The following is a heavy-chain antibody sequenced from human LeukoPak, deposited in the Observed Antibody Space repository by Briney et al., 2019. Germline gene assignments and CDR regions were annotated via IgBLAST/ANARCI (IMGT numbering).Heavy chain of an antibody. J-gene: IGHJ3*02. Sequence: GASVKVSCKASGYTFTGYYMHWVRQAPGQGLEWMGIINPSGGSTSYAQKFQGRVTMTRDTSTSTVYMELSSLRSEDTAVYYCARDSTPDAFDIWGQGTMVTVSS. CDR1: GYTFTGYY. CDR3: ARDSTPDAFDI. V-gene: IGHV1-46*01. D-gene: IGHD2-2*01. CDR2: INPSGGST.